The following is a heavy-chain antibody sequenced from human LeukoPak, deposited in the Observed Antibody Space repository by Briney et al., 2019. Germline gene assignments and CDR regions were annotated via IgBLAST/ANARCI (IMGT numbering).Heavy chain of an antibody. V-gene: IGHV4-59*01. D-gene: IGHD3-22*01. J-gene: IGHJ3*01. CDR3: ASDSISMNAFDA. CDR1: GGSISSYY. CDR2: IYYSGST. Sequence: XSLTCTXSGGSISSYYWSWIRQPPGKGLEWIGYIYYSGSTNYNPSLKSRVTISVDTSKNEVSLMLTSVTAADTAVYYCASDSISMNAFDAWGQGTMVTVSS.